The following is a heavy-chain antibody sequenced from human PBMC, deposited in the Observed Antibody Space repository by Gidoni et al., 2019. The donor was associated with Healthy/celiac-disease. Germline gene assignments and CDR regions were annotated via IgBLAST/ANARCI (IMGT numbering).Heavy chain of an antibody. CDR1: GFTFSSYG. CDR2: ISYDGSNK. J-gene: IGHJ6*02. CDR3: AKGDYGDYVEAYNYYYYGMDV. Sequence: QVQLVESGGGVVQPGRSLRLSCAASGFTFSSYGQHWVRQAPGKGLEWVAVISYDGSNKYYADSVKGRFTISRDNSKNTLYLQMNSLRAEDTAVYYCAKGDYGDYVEAYNYYYYGMDVWGQGTTVTVSS. V-gene: IGHV3-30*18. D-gene: IGHD4-17*01.